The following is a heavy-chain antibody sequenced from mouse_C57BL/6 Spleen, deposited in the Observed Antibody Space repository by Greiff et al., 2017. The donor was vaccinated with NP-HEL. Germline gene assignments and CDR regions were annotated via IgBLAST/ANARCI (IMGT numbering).Heavy chain of an antibody. D-gene: IGHD2-3*01. V-gene: IGHV5-9*01. J-gene: IGHJ2*01. CDR1: GFTFSSYT. Sequence: EVKLMESGGGLVKPGGSLKLSCAASGFTFSSYTMSWVRQTPEKRLEWVATISGGGGNTYYPDSVKGRFTISRDNAKNTLYLQMSSLRSEDTALYYCARPDGYYFDYWGQGTTLTVSS. CDR3: ARPDGYYFDY. CDR2: ISGGGGNT.